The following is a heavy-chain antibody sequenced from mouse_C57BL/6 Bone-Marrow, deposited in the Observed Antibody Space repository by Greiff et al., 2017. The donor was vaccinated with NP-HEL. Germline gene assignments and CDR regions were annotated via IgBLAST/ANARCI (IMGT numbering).Heavy chain of an antibody. J-gene: IGHJ1*03. CDR1: GYTFTSYW. CDR2: IHPNSGST. V-gene: IGHV1-64*01. Sequence: QVQLQQPGAELVKPGASVKLSCKASGYTFTSYWMHWVKQRPGQGLEWIGMIHPNSGSTNYNEKFKSKATLTVDKSSSTAYMQLSSLTSEDSAVYYCARYYSNPNWYSDVWGTGTTVTVSS. CDR3: ARYYSNPNWYSDV. D-gene: IGHD2-5*01.